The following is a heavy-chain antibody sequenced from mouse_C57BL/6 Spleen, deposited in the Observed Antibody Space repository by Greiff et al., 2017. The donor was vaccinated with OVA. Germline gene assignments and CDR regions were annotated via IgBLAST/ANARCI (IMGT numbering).Heavy chain of an antibody. Sequence: EVQLQPSGGGLVQPGGSLKLSCAASGFTFRDYGMAWVRQAPRKGPEWVAFISNLAYSISYADTVTGRFTISRENAKNTLYLEMSSLRSEDTAMYYCARTNWDYARDYWGQGTSVTVSS. CDR2: ISNLAYSI. D-gene: IGHD4-1*01. V-gene: IGHV5-15*01. J-gene: IGHJ4*01. CDR1: GFTFRDYG. CDR3: ARTNWDYARDY.